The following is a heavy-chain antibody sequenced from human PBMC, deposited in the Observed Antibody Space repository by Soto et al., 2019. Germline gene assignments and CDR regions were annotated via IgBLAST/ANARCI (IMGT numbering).Heavy chain of an antibody. D-gene: IGHD1-20*01. Sequence: QVQLVQSGAEVKKPGASVKVSCKASGYTFTSYGISWVRQAPGQGLEWMGWISAYNGNTNYAQKLQGRVTMTTDTSPSTADMELSSLRSDDTAVYYCTGANYNWGNYYYGMDVWGQGTTVTVSS. CDR1: GYTFTSYG. CDR3: TGANYNWGNYYYGMDV. J-gene: IGHJ6*02. V-gene: IGHV1-18*01. CDR2: ISAYNGNT.